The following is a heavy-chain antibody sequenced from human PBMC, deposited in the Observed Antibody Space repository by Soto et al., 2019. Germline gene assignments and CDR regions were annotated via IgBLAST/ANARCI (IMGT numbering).Heavy chain of an antibody. CDR1: GYTFTGYY. CDR2: INPNSGGT. Sequence: QVQLVQSGAEVKKPGASVKVSCKASGYTFTGYYMHWVRQAPGQGLEWMGWINPNSGGTNYAQKFQGWVTMTRDKSISTAYMELSRLRSDDTAVYYCAAQYITGTKDYYGMDVWGQGTTVTVSS. D-gene: IGHD1-7*01. CDR3: AAQYITGTKDYYGMDV. V-gene: IGHV1-2*04. J-gene: IGHJ6*02.